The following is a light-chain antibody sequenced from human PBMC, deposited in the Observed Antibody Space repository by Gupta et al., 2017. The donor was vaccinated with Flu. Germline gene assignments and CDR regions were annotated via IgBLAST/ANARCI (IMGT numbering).Light chain of an antibody. CDR2: AAS. J-gene: IGKJ1*01. CDR3: QQSDSAPRA. CDR1: QSITMY. V-gene: IGKV1-39*01. Sequence: PSSLSASLGDRVTISCRASQSITMYLNWYQQKAGKAPRLLIYAASRRQSGVPSRFSGSGSGTDFTLTINGLQPEDIATYYCQQSDSAPRAFGQGTKVEIK.